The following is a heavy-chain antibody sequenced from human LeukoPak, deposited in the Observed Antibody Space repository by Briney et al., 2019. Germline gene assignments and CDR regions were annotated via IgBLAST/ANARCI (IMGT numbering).Heavy chain of an antibody. V-gene: IGHV3-21*01. CDR2: ISYDSDYI. J-gene: IGHJ4*02. Sequence: GGSLRLSCVASGFVFSDYRMNWVRQAPGKGLEWVSSISYDSDYIYHADSVKGRFTISRDNAKSSLSLQMNSLRADDTAVYYCARDSIAAAAPFDYWGQGTLVTVSS. CDR1: GFVFSDYR. D-gene: IGHD6-13*01. CDR3: ARDSIAAAAPFDY.